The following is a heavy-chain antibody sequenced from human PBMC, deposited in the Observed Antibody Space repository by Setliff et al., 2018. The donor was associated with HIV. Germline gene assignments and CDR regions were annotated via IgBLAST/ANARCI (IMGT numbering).Heavy chain of an antibody. Sequence: GGSLRLSCAASGFTFSSYGMHWVRQAPGKGLEWVSSISSRSSTIYHADSVRGRFTISRDNSKNSLYLQMNSLRAEDTAVYYCAKTYYYDSSGYYYFDSWGQGTLVTVSS. CDR2: ISSRSSTI. J-gene: IGHJ4*02. V-gene: IGHV3-48*01. CDR1: GFTFSSYG. D-gene: IGHD3-22*01. CDR3: AKTYYYDSSGYYYFDS.